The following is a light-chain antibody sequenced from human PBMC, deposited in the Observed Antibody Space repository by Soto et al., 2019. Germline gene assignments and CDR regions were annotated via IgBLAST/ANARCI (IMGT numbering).Light chain of an antibody. Sequence: QSALTQPPSVSGSPGQSVTISCTGTSSDVGNYNRVSWYQQPPGTASKVIIYQVSNRPSGVPDRLSGSKAGNTASLTISGLRGEDEADYYCSSYTSSSTYVFGTGTKLTVL. V-gene: IGLV2-18*02. J-gene: IGLJ1*01. CDR3: SSYTSSSTYV. CDR1: SSDVGNYNR. CDR2: QVS.